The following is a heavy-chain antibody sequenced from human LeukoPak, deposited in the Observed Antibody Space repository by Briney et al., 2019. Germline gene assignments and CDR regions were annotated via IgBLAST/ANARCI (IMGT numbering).Heavy chain of an antibody. J-gene: IGHJ5*02. D-gene: IGHD3-10*01. CDR3: ARGVLGHYYGSGSYSSTFDP. CDR2: IYHSGST. CDR1: GYSISSGYY. Sequence: SETLSLTCTVSGYSISSGYYWGWIRQPPGKGLEWIGSIYHSGSTYYNPSLKSRVTISVDTSKNRFSLKLSSVTAADTAVYYCARGVLGHYYGSGSYSSTFDPWGQGTLVTVSS. V-gene: IGHV4-38-2*02.